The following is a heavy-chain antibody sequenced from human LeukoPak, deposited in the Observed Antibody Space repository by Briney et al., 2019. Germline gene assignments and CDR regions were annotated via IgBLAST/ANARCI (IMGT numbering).Heavy chain of an antibody. J-gene: IGHJ4*02. Sequence: SETLSLTCTVSGGSISGSSYYWGWIRQPPGKGLEWIGSIYYSGSTYYNPSLKSRVTISVDTSKNQFSLKLSSVTAADTAVYYCSSGWSAANYWGQGTLVTVSS. CDR2: IYYSGST. D-gene: IGHD6-19*01. V-gene: IGHV4-39*01. CDR3: SSGWSAANY. CDR1: GGSISGSSYY.